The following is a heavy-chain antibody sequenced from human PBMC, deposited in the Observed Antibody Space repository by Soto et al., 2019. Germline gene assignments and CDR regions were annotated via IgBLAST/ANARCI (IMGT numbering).Heavy chain of an antibody. V-gene: IGHV3-21*01. CDR2: ISRSSSYI. D-gene: IGHD6-6*01. J-gene: IGHJ4*02. CDR3: ARETLYSSSSFDY. Sequence: EVQLVESGGGLVKPGGSLRLSCAASGFTFSSYSMNWVRQAPGKGLEWVSSISRSSSYIYYADSVKGRFTISRDSAKNSLYLQMNGLRAEDTAVYYCARETLYSSSSFDYWGQGTLVTVSS. CDR1: GFTFSSYS.